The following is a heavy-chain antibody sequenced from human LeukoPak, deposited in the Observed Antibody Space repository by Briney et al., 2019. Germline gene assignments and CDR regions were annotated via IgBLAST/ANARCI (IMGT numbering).Heavy chain of an antibody. D-gene: IGHD2-2*02. CDR2: IYHSGST. J-gene: IGHJ6*03. CDR1: GYSISSGYY. V-gene: IGHV4-38-2*02. CDR3: ARLRRYMGYYMDV. Sequence: SETLSLTCTVSGYSISSGYYWGWIRQPPGKGLEWIGSIYHSGSTYYNPSLKSRVTISVDTSKNQFSLKLSSVTAADTAVYYCARLRRYMGYYMDVWGKGTTVTISS.